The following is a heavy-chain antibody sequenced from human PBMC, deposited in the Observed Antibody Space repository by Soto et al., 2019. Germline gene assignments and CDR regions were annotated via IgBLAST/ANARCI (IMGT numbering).Heavy chain of an antibody. Sequence: PGGSLRLSCSASGFIFINYAMHWVRQAPGKGLEYVAVISSNGGTTKYADSVKGRFTISRDNSKNTLYLQMTSLRGEDTAVYYCVKDRYVDHWGQGTLVTVYS. CDR3: VKDRYVDH. CDR2: ISSNGGTT. J-gene: IGHJ4*02. V-gene: IGHV3-64D*06. CDR1: GFIFINYA.